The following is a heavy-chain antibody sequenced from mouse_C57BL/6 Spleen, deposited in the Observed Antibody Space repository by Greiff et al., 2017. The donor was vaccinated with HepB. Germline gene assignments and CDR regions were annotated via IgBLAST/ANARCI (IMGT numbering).Heavy chain of an antibody. CDR2: INPNNGGT. D-gene: IGHD2-10*01. CDR3: ARGAYYGNYDYYAMDY. V-gene: IGHV1-22*01. CDR1: GYTFTDYN. J-gene: IGHJ4*01. Sequence: EVMLVESGPELVKPGASVKMSCKASGYTFTDYNMHWVKQSHGKSLEWIGYINPNNGGTSYNQKFKGKATLTVNKSSSTAYMELRSLTSEDSAVYYCARGAYYGNYDYYAMDYWGQGTSATVSS.